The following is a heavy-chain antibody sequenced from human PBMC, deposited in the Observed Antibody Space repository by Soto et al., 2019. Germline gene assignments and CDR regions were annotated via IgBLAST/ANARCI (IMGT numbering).Heavy chain of an antibody. CDR3: AKEEFCNAEGFLDY. D-gene: IGHD3-9*01. Sequence: SETLSLTCTVSGGSLTSGDYYWSWIRQPPGKGLEWIGYAYHTGSTYFNPSLKSRIAILVDTSKNQFSLKLSSVTAADTAMNKFAKEEFCNAEGFLDYLGQGILVT. CDR2: AYHTGST. CDR1: GGSLTSGDYY. V-gene: IGHV4-30-4*01. J-gene: IGHJ4*02.